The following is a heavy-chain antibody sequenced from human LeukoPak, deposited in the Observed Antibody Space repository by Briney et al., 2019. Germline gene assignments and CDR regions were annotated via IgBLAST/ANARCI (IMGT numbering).Heavy chain of an antibody. CDR1: GFTFTNYG. D-gene: IGHD3-22*01. CDR2: IWYDGSLK. CDR3: ASSDDSSYRPWF. Sequence: GGSLRLSCAASGFTFTNYGMHWVRQAPGTGLEWVALIWYDGSLKYYADSLKGRFTISRDNSQNTLYLQLNSLRVEDTAVYYCASSDDSSYRPWFWGQGTLVTVSS. V-gene: IGHV3-30*02. J-gene: IGHJ4*02.